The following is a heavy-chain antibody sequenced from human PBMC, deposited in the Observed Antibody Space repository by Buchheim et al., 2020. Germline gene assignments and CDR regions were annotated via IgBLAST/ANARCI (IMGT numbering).Heavy chain of an antibody. D-gene: IGHD3-22*01. CDR1: GGSISSGGYY. J-gene: IGHJ4*02. V-gene: IGHV4-31*03. CDR2: IYYSGST. Sequence: QVQLQESGPGLVKPSQTLSLTCTVSGGSISSGGYYWSWIRQHPGKGLEWIGYIYYSGSTYYNPSLKSRVTISVDTSKNQFSLKLSSVTAADTAVYYCARAAPSPYYYDSSGYYWGPPRLQFDYWGQGTL. CDR3: ARAAPSPYYYDSSGYYWGPPRLQFDY.